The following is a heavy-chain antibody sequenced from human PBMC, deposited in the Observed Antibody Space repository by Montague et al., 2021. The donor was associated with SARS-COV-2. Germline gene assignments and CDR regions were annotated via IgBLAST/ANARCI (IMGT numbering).Heavy chain of an antibody. CDR2: ISHSRST. V-gene: IGHV4-34*01. CDR1: GGSFSGYY. Sequence: SETLSLTCAVYGGSFSGYYWSWIRQPPGKGLEWIGEISHSRSTNYNPSLKSRVTISIDTSKNQFSLRLTSVTAADTAIYYCARKGSGRSDLAYWGQGTLVTVSS. J-gene: IGHJ4*02. CDR3: ARKGSGRSDLAY. D-gene: IGHD1-26*01.